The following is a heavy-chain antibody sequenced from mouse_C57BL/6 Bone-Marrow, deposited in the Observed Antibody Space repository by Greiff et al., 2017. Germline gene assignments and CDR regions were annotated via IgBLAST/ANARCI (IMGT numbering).Heavy chain of an antibody. D-gene: IGHD2-2*01. CDR1: GYTFTSYC. J-gene: IGHJ4*01. CDR3: ESDGNDVGYDAMNC. CDR2: IDPNSGGT. V-gene: IGHV1-62-3*01. Sequence: QVQLQQPGAELVKPGASVKLSCKASGYTFTSYCMHWVKQRPGRGLEWIGRIDPNSGGTKYNEKFKSKATLTVDKPSSTAYMQLSSLTSEDSAVYYCESDGNDVGYDAMNCWGQGTSVTVSS.